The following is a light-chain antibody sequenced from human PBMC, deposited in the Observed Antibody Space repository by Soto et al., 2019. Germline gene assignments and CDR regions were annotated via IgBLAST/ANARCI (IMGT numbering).Light chain of an antibody. CDR1: SSDVGGYNY. V-gene: IGLV2-14*03. Sequence: QSALTQPASVSGSPGQSITISWTGTSSDVGGYNYVSWYQQHPGKAPKLMIYDFNSRPSGVSNRFSGSKSGNTASLTISGLQAEDEADYYCSSYTSSGTRVFGAGTKLTVL. J-gene: IGLJ1*01. CDR2: DFN. CDR3: SSYTSSGTRV.